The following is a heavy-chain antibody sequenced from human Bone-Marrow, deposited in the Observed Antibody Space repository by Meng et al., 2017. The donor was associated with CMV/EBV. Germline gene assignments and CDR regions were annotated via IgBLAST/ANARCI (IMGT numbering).Heavy chain of an antibody. Sequence: GESLKISCAASGFTFSSYSMNWVRQAPGRGLEWVSSISMSSDYKYYADSVKGRFTISSDNAKNSLYLQISSLRAEDTAVYYCVRDPSATTGGMDVWGQGTTVTVSS. D-gene: IGHD1-7*01. V-gene: IGHV3-21*01. CDR2: ISMSSDYK. CDR3: VRDPSATTGGMDV. J-gene: IGHJ6*02. CDR1: GFTFSSYS.